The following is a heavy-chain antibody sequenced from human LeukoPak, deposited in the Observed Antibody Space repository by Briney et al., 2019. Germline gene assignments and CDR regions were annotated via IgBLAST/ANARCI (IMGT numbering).Heavy chain of an antibody. CDR2: IYYSGST. V-gene: IGHV4-39*01. CDR3: ARLYSSGWPHYYYYGMDV. J-gene: IGHJ6*02. CDR1: GGSISSSSYY. D-gene: IGHD6-19*01. Sequence: KSSETLSLTCTVSGGSISSSSYYWGWIRQPPGKGLEWIGSIYYSGSTYYNPSLKSRVTISVDTSKNQFSLKLSSVTAADTAVYYYARLYSSGWPHYYYYGMDVWGQGTTVTVSS.